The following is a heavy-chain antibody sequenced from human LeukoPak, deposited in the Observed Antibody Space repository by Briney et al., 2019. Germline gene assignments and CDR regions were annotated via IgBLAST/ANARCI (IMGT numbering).Heavy chain of an antibody. Sequence: GGSLRLSCAASGFTFSSYGMSWVRQAPGKGLEWVSAISGSGGSTYYADSVKGRLTISRDNSKNTLYLQMNSLRAEDTAVYYCAKGRPPAKSRAAIDYWGQGTLVTVSS. D-gene: IGHD3-10*01. CDR2: ISGSGGST. J-gene: IGHJ4*02. CDR3: AKGRPPAKSRAAIDY. CDR1: GFTFSSYG. V-gene: IGHV3-23*01.